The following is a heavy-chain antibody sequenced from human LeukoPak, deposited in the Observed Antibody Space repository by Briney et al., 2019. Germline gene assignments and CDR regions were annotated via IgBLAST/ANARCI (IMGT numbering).Heavy chain of an antibody. V-gene: IGHV4-38-2*02. J-gene: IGHJ4*02. D-gene: IGHD3-10*01. CDR2: IYYSGSI. CDR1: GYSLTNGYY. Sequence: SETLSLTCTVSGYSLTNGYYWGWIRQPPGKGLEWIGFIYYSGSIYYNPSLKSRVTISVDTSKNRFSLKLSSVTAADTAVYYCARVRRGSGSYAFDYWGQGKLVTVSS. CDR3: ARVRRGSGSYAFDY.